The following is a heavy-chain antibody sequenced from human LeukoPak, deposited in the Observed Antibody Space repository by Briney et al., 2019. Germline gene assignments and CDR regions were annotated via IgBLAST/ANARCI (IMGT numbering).Heavy chain of an antibody. V-gene: IGHV4-4*07. Sequence: SETLSLTCTVSGGSISSYYWNWIRQPAGKRLEWIGRIYTSGSTNSNPSLKSRVTISVDTSKNKFSLKLNSMTAADTAVYYCARESFEYSSSNVPGTVDYWGQGTLVTVSS. CDR2: IYTSGST. CDR3: ARESFEYSSSNVPGTVDY. J-gene: IGHJ4*02. CDR1: GGSISSYY. D-gene: IGHD6-6*01.